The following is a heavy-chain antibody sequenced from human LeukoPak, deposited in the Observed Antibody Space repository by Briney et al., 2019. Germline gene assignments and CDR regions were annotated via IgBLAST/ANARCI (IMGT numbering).Heavy chain of an antibody. CDR1: GDSVSSNSAA. Sequence: SQTLSLTCAISGDSVSSNSAAWNWIRQSPSRGLEWLGRTYYRSKWYNDYAVSVKSRITINPDTSKNQFSLQLNSVTPEDTAVYYCAREGKPGGYMERAARTYYYYYYMDVWGKGTTVTVSS. D-gene: IGHD6-6*01. J-gene: IGHJ6*03. V-gene: IGHV6-1*01. CDR2: TYYRSKWYN. CDR3: AREGKPGGYMERAARTYYYYYYMDV.